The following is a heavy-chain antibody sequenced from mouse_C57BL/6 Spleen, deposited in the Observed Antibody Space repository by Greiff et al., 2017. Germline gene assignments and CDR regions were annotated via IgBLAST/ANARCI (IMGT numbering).Heavy chain of an antibody. CDR3: AKEGDYDCSFAY. D-gene: IGHD2-4*01. J-gene: IGHJ3*01. V-gene: IGHV2-3*01. CDR1: GFSFTSYG. Sequence: VNVVESGPGLVAPSQSLSITCTVSGFSFTSYGVSWVRQPPGKGLEWLGVIWGDGSTNYHSALISRLSISKGNTKSQVFLKLISLQTYDTATYYCAKEGDYDCSFAYWGQGTLVTVSA. CDR2: IWGDGST.